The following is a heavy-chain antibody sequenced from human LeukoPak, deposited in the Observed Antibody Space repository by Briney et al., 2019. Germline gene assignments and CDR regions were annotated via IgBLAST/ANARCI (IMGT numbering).Heavy chain of an antibody. Sequence: GGSLRLSCAASGFTFSSYGMHWVRQAPGKGLEWVAFIRYDGSNKYYADSVKGRFTISRDNSKNTLYLQINSLRAEDTYVYAREKPSGMGGAFDIWGQGTMVTVSS. J-gene: IGHJ3*02. CDR2: IRYDGSNK. CDR1: GFTFSSYG. CDR3: EKPSGMGGAFDI. V-gene: IGHV3-30*02. D-gene: IGHD3-10*01.